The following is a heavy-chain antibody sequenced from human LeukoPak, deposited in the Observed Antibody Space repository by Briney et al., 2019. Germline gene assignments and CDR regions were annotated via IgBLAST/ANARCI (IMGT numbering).Heavy chain of an antibody. J-gene: IGHJ5*02. CDR1: GGSISSYY. Sequence: SETLSLTCTVSGGSISSYYWSWIRQPPGKGLEWIGYIYYSGSTNYNPSLRSRVTISVDTSKNRFSLKLSSVTAADTAVYYCARRLHYYDSSGYYHPNWFDPWGQGTLVTVSS. D-gene: IGHD3-22*01. CDR2: IYYSGST. CDR3: ARRLHYYDSSGYYHPNWFDP. V-gene: IGHV4-59*01.